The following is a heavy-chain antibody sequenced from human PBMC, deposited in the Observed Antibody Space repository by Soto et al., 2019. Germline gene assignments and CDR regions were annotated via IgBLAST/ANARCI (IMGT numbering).Heavy chain of an antibody. CDR2: INHSGNT. CDR3: AQRTLTNWFDP. V-gene: IGHV4-34*01. D-gene: IGHD4-4*01. J-gene: IGHJ5*02. Sequence: SETLSLTCAVYGGSFSDFYWNWIRQSPGKGLEWIGEINHSGNTNYNPSLKSRVTISVDTSKNQFSLQLNSVTATDTAVYYCAQRTLTNWFDPWGQGTPVTVSS. CDR1: GGSFSDFY.